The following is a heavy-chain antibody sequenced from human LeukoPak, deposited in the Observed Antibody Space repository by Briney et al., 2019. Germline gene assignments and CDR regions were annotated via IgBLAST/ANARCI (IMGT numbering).Heavy chain of an antibody. CDR1: GYTFTSYY. J-gene: IGHJ3*02. CDR2: INPSGGST. D-gene: IGHD6-13*01. CDR3: ASAGSPTGAFDI. Sequence: GASVKVSCKASGYTFTSYYMHWVRQAPGQGLEWMGIINPSGGSTSYARKFQGRVTMTRDTSTSTVYMELSSLRSEDTAVYYCASAGSPTGAFDIWGQGTMVTVSS. V-gene: IGHV1-46*01.